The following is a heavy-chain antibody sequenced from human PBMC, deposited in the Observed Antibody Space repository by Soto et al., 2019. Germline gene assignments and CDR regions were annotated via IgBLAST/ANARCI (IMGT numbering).Heavy chain of an antibody. V-gene: IGHV1-69*13. CDR3: ARDFGLGDYVSSYGMDV. J-gene: IGHJ6*02. Sequence: SVKVSCKASGGTFSSYAISWVRQAPGQGLEWMGGIIPILGTANYAQKFQGRVTITADESTSTAYMELSSLRSEDTAVYYCARDFGLGDYVSSYGMDVWGQGTTVTVSS. CDR1: GGTFSSYA. CDR2: IIPILGTA. D-gene: IGHD4-17*01.